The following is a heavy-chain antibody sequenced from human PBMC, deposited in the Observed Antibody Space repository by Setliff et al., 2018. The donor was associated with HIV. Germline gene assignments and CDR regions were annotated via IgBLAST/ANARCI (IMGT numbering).Heavy chain of an antibody. V-gene: IGHV3-33*06. CDR3: AKDGGGDYYYYYMDV. Sequence: PGGSLRLSCAASGFTFSTYGMHWVRQAPGKGLEWVAVIWYDGNNKYYADSVKGRFTISRDNFKNTLYIQMNSLRAEDTAVYYCAKDGGGDYYYYYMDVWGKGTTVTVSS. J-gene: IGHJ6*03. CDR1: GFTFSTYG. D-gene: IGHD2-15*01. CDR2: IWYDGNNK.